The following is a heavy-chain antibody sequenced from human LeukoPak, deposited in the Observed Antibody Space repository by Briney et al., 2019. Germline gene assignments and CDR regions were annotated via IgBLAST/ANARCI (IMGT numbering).Heavy chain of an antibody. CDR2: IIPIFGTA. CDR1: GGTFSSYA. J-gene: IGHJ4*02. Sequence: GASVKVSCKASGGTFSSYAISWVRQAPGQGLEWMGGIIPIFGTANYAQKFQGRVTITTDESTSTAYMELSSLRSEDTAVNYCARALPVGANSHFDYWGQGTLVTVSS. D-gene: IGHD1-26*01. V-gene: IGHV1-69*05. CDR3: ARALPVGANSHFDY.